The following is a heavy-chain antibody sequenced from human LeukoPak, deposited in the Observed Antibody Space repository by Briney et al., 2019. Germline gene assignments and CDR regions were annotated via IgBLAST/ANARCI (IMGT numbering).Heavy chain of an antibody. CDR1: GFTFSSYA. J-gene: IGHJ3*02. V-gene: IGHV3-30*14. D-gene: IGHD6-13*01. Sequence: GRSLRLSCAASGFTFSSYAMHWVRQAPGKGLEWVAVISYDGSNKYYADSVKGRFTISRDNSKNTLYLQMNSLRAEDTAVYYCARDAGIGDAFDIWGQGTMVTVSS. CDR3: ARDAGIGDAFDI. CDR2: ISYDGSNK.